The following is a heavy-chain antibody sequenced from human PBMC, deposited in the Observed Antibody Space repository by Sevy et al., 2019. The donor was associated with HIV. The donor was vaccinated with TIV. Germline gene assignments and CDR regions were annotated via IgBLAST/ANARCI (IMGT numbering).Heavy chain of an antibody. CDR3: AIDPDILSGYPSHYFDY. CDR2: IKEDGSQK. D-gene: IGHD3-9*01. V-gene: IGHV3-7*01. J-gene: IGHJ4*02. CDR1: GFSFSKYW. Sequence: GGSLRLSCAASGFSFSKYWMSWVRQAPGKGLEWVANIKEDGSQKNYLGSVKGRFTISRDNAKNLLYLQMNNLRADDTVVYYCAIDPDILSGYPSHYFDYWGQGTLVTVSS.